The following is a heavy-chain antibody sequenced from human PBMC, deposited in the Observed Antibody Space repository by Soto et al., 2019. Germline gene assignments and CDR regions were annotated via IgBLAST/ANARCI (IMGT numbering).Heavy chain of an antibody. Sequence: GGSLRLSCAASGFTFSSYGMHWVRQAPGKGLEWVAVIWYDGSNTYYADSVKGRFTISRDNSKNTLYLQMNSLRAEDTAVYYCAKWGLGIVVVPAAIRPLDYWGQGTLVTVSP. CDR2: IWYDGSNT. CDR3: AKWGLGIVVVPAAIRPLDY. D-gene: IGHD2-2*01. J-gene: IGHJ4*02. CDR1: GFTFSSYG. V-gene: IGHV3-33*06.